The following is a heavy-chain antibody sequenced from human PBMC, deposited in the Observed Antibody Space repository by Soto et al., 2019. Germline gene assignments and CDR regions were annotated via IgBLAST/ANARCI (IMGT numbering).Heavy chain of an antibody. V-gene: IGHV4-34*01. D-gene: IGHD5-12*01. J-gene: IGHJ5*02. CDR2: INHSGST. CDR1: GGSFSGYY. Sequence: SETLSLTCAVYGGSFSGYYWSWIRQPPGKGLEWIGEINHSGSTNYNPSLKSRVTISVDTSKNQFSLKLSSVTAADTAVYYCARVLVATIGFVWFDPWGQGTLVTVSS. CDR3: ARVLVATIGFVWFDP.